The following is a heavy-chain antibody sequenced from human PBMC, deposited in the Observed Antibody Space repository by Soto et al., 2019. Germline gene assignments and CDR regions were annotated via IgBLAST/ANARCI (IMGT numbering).Heavy chain of an antibody. D-gene: IGHD2-8*01. V-gene: IGHV3-23*01. Sequence: EVQLLESGGGLVQPGGSLRLSCAASGFTFSSYAMSWVRQAPGKGLEWVSAISGSGGSTYYADSVKGRFTISRDNSKHTLYLQMNSLRAEDTAVYYCAKVSLLMVYASHPPPGLYWGQGTLVTVSS. CDR2: ISGSGGST. J-gene: IGHJ4*02. CDR1: GFTFSSYA. CDR3: AKVSLLMVYASHPPPGLY.